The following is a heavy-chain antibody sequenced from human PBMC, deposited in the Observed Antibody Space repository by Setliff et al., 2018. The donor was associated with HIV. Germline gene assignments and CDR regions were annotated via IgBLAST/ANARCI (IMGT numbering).Heavy chain of an antibody. CDR2: ISHDAVKT. Sequence: PGGSLRLSCVASGFDFSGYSMPWVRQAPGKGPEWVAAISHDAVKTYYADAVRGRFIISRDNSKNTVYLQMNNLRVDDTAVYYCVRDQLRWPERWDFDFWGQGTLVTVSS. J-gene: IGHJ4*02. D-gene: IGHD1-26*01. V-gene: IGHV3-30*04. CDR1: GFDFSGYS. CDR3: VRDQLRWPERWDFDF.